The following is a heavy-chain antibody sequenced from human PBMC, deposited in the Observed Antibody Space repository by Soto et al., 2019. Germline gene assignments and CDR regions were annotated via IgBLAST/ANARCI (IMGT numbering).Heavy chain of an antibody. D-gene: IGHD6-13*01. J-gene: IGHJ5*02. CDR1: GFTFSTYS. CDR2: ITSSSTTI. V-gene: IGHV3-48*02. Sequence: GGSLRLSCAASGFTFSTYSMNWVRQAPGKGLEWISYITSSSTTIFYADSVKGRFTISRDNAKNSLYLQMNSLRDEDTSVYYCARDNGIAGSFDPWGQGTLVTVSS. CDR3: ARDNGIAGSFDP.